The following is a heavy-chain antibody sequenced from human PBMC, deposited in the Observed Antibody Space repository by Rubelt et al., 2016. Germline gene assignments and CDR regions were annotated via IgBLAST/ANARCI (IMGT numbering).Heavy chain of an antibody. CDR3: ARDLGYGGNSEGY. CDR1: GYTFTSYG. Sequence: QLQLVQSGAEVKKPRASVKVSCKASGYTFTSYGISWVRQAPGQGLEWLGWISAYNCNTNYAQKLQPTVTITTDTSTSTAYMGLRSLRSDDTAVYYCARDLGYGGNSEGYWGQGTLVTVSS. J-gene: IGHJ4*02. D-gene: IGHD4-23*01. V-gene: IGHV1-18*01. CDR2: ISAYNCNT.